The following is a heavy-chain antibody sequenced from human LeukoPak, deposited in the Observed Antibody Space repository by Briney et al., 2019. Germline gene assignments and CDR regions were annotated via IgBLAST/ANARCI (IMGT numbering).Heavy chain of an antibody. CDR3: ARDLGRVTIFGVVSPYNWFDP. D-gene: IGHD3-3*01. V-gene: IGHV1-2*02. CDR2: INPNSGGT. J-gene: IGHJ5*02. Sequence: ASVKVSCKASGYTFTGYYMHWVRQAPGQGLEWMGWINPNSGGTNYAQKFQGRVTMTRDTSTSTAYMELSRLRSDDTAVYYCARDLGRVTIFGVVSPYNWFDPWGQGTLVTVSS. CDR1: GYTFTGYY.